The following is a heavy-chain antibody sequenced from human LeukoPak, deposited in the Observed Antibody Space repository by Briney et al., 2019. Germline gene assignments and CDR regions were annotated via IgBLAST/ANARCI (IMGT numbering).Heavy chain of an antibody. CDR3: ARGETMMDGGFDY. CDR1: AFTFSSYA. V-gene: IGHV3-23*01. Sequence: PGGSLRLSCAASAFTFSSYAMSWVRQAPGKGLEWVSAISGSGGSTYYADSVKGRFTISRDNSKNTLYLQMNSLRAEATAVYYCARGETMMDGGFDYWGQGTLVTVSS. J-gene: IGHJ4*02. CDR2: ISGSGGST. D-gene: IGHD3-22*01.